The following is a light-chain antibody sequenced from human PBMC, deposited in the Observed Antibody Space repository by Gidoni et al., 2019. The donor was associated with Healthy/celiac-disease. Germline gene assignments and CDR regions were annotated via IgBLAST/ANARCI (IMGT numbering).Light chain of an antibody. CDR3: QQYNSYPYS. CDR2: KAS. V-gene: IGKV1-5*03. J-gene: IGKJ2*03. CDR1: QSISSW. Sequence: DIQMPQSPSTLSASVGDRVTITCRASQSISSWFAWYQQKPGKAPKLLIYKASSLESGVPSRFSGSGSGTEFTLTISSLQPDDFATYYCQQYNSYPYSFXXXTRLEIK.